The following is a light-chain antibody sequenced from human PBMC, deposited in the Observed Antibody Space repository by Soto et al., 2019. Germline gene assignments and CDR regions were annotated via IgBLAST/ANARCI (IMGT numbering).Light chain of an antibody. Sequence: EIVLTQSPATLSVSPGERATLSCRASQSVARNLAWYQQKPGQAPRLLIYAASTLQSGVPSRFSGSGSGTDFTLTISSLQPEDVATYYCQKYNSAPWTFGQGTKVDIK. CDR3: QKYNSAPWT. CDR1: QSVARN. CDR2: AAS. V-gene: IGKV3-15*01. J-gene: IGKJ1*01.